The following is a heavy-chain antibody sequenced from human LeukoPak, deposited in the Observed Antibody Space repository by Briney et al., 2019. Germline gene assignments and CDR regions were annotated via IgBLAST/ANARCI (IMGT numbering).Heavy chain of an antibody. CDR2: ISNSGGSI. V-gene: IGHV3-48*03. Sequence: GGSLRLSCAASGFTFSNYEMNWVRQAPGKGLEWVSHISNSGGSIYYADSVKGRFTISRDNAKNSLYLQMNSLRAEDTAVYYCARSFDIWGQGTMVTVSS. J-gene: IGHJ3*02. CDR1: GFTFSNYE. CDR3: ARSFDI.